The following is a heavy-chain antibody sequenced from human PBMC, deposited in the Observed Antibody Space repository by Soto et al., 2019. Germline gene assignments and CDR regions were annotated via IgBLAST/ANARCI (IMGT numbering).Heavy chain of an antibody. CDR1: GYSFTSYW. CDR3: ARFGFWSGYYSDNWFDP. CDR2: IYPGDSDT. V-gene: IGHV5-51*01. D-gene: IGHD3-3*01. J-gene: IGHJ5*02. Sequence: GESLKISCKGSGYSFTSYWIGWVRQMPGKGLEWMGIIYPGDSDTRYSPSFQGQVTISADKSISTAYLQWSSLKASDTAMYYCARFGFWSGYYSDNWFDPWGQGTLVTVSS.